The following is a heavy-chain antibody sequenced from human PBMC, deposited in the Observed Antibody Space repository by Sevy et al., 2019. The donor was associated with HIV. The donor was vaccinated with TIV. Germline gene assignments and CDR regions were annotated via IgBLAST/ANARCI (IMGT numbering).Heavy chain of an antibody. J-gene: IGHJ6*02. D-gene: IGHD6-13*01. CDR3: ARLKGMKNGIDV. CDR2: IYYSGST. CDR1: GGSISSSRYY. V-gene: IGHV4-39*01. Sequence: SETLSLTCTVSGGSISSSRYYWGWIRQPPGKGLEWIGSIYYSGSTYYNPSLKSRVTISVDTSKNQFSLKLSSVTAAVTAVYYCARLKGMKNGIDVWGQGTTVIVSS.